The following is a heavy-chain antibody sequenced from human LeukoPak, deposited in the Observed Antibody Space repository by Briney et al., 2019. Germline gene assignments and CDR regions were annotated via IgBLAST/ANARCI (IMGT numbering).Heavy chain of an antibody. Sequence: GGSLRLSCAASGFTFSSYSMNWVRQAPGKGLEWVSSISSSSSYIYYADSVKGRFTISRDNAKNSLYLQMNSLRAEDTAVYYCARCIVGATFGAFDIWGQGAMVTVCS. CDR3: ARCIVGATFGAFDI. J-gene: IGHJ3*02. V-gene: IGHV3-21*01. CDR1: GFTFSSYS. D-gene: IGHD1-26*01. CDR2: ISSSSSYI.